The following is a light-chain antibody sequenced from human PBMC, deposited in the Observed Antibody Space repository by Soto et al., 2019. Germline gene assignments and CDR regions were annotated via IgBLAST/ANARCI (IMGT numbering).Light chain of an antibody. CDR3: QQGYSSAIT. CDR1: QSIGNH. V-gene: IGKV1-39*01. CDR2: SVS. Sequence: DIQRTQSPSSLSASVGDTVTITCRESQSIGNHLNWYQEPRGKAPKFXIYSVSSLQSGVPSRFSGSGAGTDCTLTINSLQPEDVATSYCQQGYSSAITFGQGTRLEIK. J-gene: IGKJ5*01.